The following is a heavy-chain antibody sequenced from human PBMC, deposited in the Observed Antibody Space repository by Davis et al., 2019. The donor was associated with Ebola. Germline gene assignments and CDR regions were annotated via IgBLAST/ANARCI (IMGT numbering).Heavy chain of an antibody. D-gene: IGHD6-19*01. CDR3: AKSPSGWYDY. J-gene: IGHJ4*02. Sequence: GGSLRPSCAAPGFPSSSHAMRWVRPAPGKWLAWVSTISVGDGGTFYADSVKGRFTISSDNSKNTVFLQMSSLRAEDTAVYYCAKSPSGWYDYWGQGTLVTVSS. CDR2: ISVGDGGT. V-gene: IGHV3-23*01. CDR1: GFPSSSHA.